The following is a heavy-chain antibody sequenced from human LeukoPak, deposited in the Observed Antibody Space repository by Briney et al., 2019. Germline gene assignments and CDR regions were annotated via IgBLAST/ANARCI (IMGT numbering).Heavy chain of an antibody. CDR1: GGSISSNY. CDR3: ARWTSSSWYCFDY. V-gene: IGHV4-4*07. D-gene: IGHD6-13*01. CDR2: IYTSGST. Sequence: SETLSLTCTVSGGSISSNYWSWIRQPAGRGLEWIGRIYTSGSTSYNPSLESRVTMSVDTSKSQFSLNLRSVTAADTAVYYCARWTSSSWYCFDYWGQGTLVTVSS. J-gene: IGHJ4*02.